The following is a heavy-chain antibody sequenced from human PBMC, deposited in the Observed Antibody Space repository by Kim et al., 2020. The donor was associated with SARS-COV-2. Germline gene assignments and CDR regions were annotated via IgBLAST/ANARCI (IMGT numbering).Heavy chain of an antibody. Sequence: PSFQGQVTISADKSISTAYLQWSSLKASDTAMYYCARHEWFGERDAFDIWGQGTMVTVSS. V-gene: IGHV5-51*01. J-gene: IGHJ3*02. D-gene: IGHD3-10*01. CDR3: ARHEWFGERDAFDI.